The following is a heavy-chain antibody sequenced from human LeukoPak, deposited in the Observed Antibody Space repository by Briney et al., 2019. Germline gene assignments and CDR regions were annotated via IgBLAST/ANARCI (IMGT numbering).Heavy chain of an antibody. CDR1: GGTFSSYA. J-gene: IGHJ4*02. Sequence: ASVKDSCKASGGTFSSYAISWVRQAPGQGLEWMGRIIPILGIANYAQKFQGRVTITADKSTSTAYMELSSLRSEDTAVYYCARDLTQLWPPDYFDYWGQGTLVTVSS. CDR3: ARDLTQLWPPDYFDY. V-gene: IGHV1-69*04. CDR2: IIPILGIA. D-gene: IGHD5-18*01.